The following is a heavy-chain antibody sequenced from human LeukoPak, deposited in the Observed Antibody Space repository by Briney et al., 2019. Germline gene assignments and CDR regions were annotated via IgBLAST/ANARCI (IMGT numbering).Heavy chain of an antibody. CDR1: GYTFTGYY. J-gene: IGHJ3*02. CDR3: AGTRGWATYAFDI. D-gene: IGHD5-12*01. V-gene: IGHV1-2*02. CDR2: INPNSGGT. Sequence: GASVKVSCKASGYTFTGYYMHWVRQAPGQGLEWIGWINPNSGGTNYAQKFQGRVTMTRDTSISTAYMELSRLRSDDTAVYYCAGTRGWATYAFDIWGQGTMVTVSS.